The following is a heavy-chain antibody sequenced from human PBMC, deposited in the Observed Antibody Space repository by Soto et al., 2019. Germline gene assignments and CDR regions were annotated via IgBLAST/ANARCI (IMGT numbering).Heavy chain of an antibody. CDR1: GGTFSSYA. Sequence: SVKVSCKASGGTFSSYAISWVRLAPGQGLEWMGGIIPIFGTANYAQKFQGRVTITADKSTSTAYMELSSLRSEDTAVYYCARGLRYFDWLLEGWFDPWGQGTLVTVSS. CDR2: IIPIFGTA. J-gene: IGHJ5*02. D-gene: IGHD3-9*01. CDR3: ARGLRYFDWLLEGWFDP. V-gene: IGHV1-69*06.